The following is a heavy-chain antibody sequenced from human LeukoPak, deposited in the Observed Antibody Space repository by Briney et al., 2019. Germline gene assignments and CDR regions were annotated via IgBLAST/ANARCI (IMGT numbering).Heavy chain of an antibody. CDR2: IGTSGNTT. D-gene: IGHD6-19*01. V-gene: IGHV3-48*01. J-gene: IGHJ4*02. Sequence: GGSLRLSCAASGFTFSGYIMNWVRQAPGKGLEWVSFIGTSGNTTYYADPVKGRFTVSRDNAKNSLYLQMNSLRAEDTAVYYCARDQWLDYWGRGTLLTVSS. CDR1: GFTFSGYI. CDR3: ARDQWLDY.